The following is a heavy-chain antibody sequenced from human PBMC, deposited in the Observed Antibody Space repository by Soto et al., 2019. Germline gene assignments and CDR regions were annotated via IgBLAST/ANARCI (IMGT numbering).Heavy chain of an antibody. CDR2: IYYSGST. J-gene: IGHJ5*02. D-gene: IGHD7-27*01. Sequence: QVQLQESGPGLVKPSETLSLTCTVSGGSISSYYWSWIRQPPGKGLEWIGYIYYSGSTNYNPSLKSRVTISVDTSKNLFSLKLSSVTAADTAVYYCAGQGLNWGIYWFDPWGQGTLVTVSS. CDR3: AGQGLNWGIYWFDP. CDR1: GGSISSYY. V-gene: IGHV4-59*08.